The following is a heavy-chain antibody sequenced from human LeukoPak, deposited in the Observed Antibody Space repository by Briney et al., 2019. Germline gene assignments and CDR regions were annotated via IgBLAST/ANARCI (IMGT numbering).Heavy chain of an antibody. CDR3: AKDFSSGYYQDY. Sequence: SGGSLRLSCAASGFTFSSYAMSWVRQAPGKGLEWVSTVSGSGGSTYYADSVKGRFTISRDNSKNTLYLQMNSLRAEDTAVYYRAKDFSSGYYQDYWGQGTLVTVSS. CDR1: GFTFSSYA. J-gene: IGHJ4*02. D-gene: IGHD3-22*01. V-gene: IGHV3-23*01. CDR2: VSGSGGST.